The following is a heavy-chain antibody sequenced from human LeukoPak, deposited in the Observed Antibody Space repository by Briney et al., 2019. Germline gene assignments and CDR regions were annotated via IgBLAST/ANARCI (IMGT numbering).Heavy chain of an antibody. Sequence: GGSLRLSCAASGFTFSSYWMSWVRQAPGKGLEWVANIKQDGSEKYYVDSVKGRFTIFRDNDKNSLNLQMNSLRAEDTAVYYCASSSSWSLFDYWGQGTRVTVSS. CDR1: GFTFSSYW. CDR3: ASSSSWSLFDY. CDR2: IKQDGSEK. D-gene: IGHD6-13*01. V-gene: IGHV3-7*01. J-gene: IGHJ4*02.